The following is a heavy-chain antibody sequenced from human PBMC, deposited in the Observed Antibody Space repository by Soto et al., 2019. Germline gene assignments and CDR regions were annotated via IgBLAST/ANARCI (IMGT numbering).Heavy chain of an antibody. CDR2: ISHDGHA. V-gene: IGHV4-39*01. J-gene: IGHJ5*02. Sequence: SETLSLTCSVLGDSISDTRYYWGWIRQSTEKGLEWIGSISHDGHAYYNPSLKSRVTLFADTSRNQFSLKMKSVTVADTALYFCARQVYGHYLGGNWFDPWGQGALVTVSS. D-gene: IGHD4-17*01. CDR1: GDSISDTRYY. CDR3: ARQVYGHYLGGNWFDP.